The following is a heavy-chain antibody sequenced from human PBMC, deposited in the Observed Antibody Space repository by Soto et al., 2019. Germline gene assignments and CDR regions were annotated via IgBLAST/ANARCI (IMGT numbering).Heavy chain of an antibody. V-gene: IGHV4-61*01. J-gene: IGHJ5*01. CDR2: LYNSGST. CDR3: AKLQPPGWIDA. D-gene: IGHD4-4*01. Sequence: QVRLQESGPGLVKPSETLSLTCSVSGDSVTRANAYWIWLRQAPGKGLEWIGYLYNSGSTNNKPSLMSRVSSSLDTSKNQFSVNVTSVTTADSAIYYCAKLQPPGWIDAWGHGTLVAVS. CDR1: GDSVTRANAY.